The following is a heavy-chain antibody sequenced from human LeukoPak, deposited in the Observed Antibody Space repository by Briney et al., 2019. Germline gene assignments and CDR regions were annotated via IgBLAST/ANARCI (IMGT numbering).Heavy chain of an antibody. CDR3: TTVRYGSGFDP. D-gene: IGHD3-10*02. CDR2: IKRDGSEK. CDR1: GITFSSYW. Sequence: PGGSLRLSCLASGITFSSYWMSWVRQAPGKGLEWVANIKRDGSEKNYVDSVKGRFTISRDNANNSLYLQMNSLRDEDTAVYYCTTVRYGSGFDPWGQGTLVTVSS. V-gene: IGHV3-7*05. J-gene: IGHJ5*02.